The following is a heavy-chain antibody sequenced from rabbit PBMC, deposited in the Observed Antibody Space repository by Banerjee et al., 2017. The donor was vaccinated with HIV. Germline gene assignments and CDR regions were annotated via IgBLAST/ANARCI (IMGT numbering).Heavy chain of an antibody. V-gene: IGHV1S40*01. CDR1: GFSFSSSDY. Sequence: QSLEESGGGLVQPEGSLALTCKASGFSFSSSDYICWVRQAPGKGLEWISCIAGSSSGFTYSATWAKGRFTISKTSSTTVTLQMTSLTVADTATYFCVREVAGKFGLWGPGTLVTVS. CDR3: VREVAGKFGL. D-gene: IGHD4-1*01. J-gene: IGHJ4*01. CDR2: IAGSSSGFT.